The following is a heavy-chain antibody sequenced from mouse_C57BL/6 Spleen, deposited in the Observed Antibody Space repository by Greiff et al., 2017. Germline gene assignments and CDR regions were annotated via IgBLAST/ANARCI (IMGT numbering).Heavy chain of an antibody. Sequence: QVQLKQSGAELVRPGTSVKVSCKASGYAFTNYLIEWVKQRPGQGLEWIGVINPGSGGTNYNEKFKGKATLTADKSSSTAYMQLSSLTSEDSAVYFCARGVYSNYFDYWGQGTTLTVAS. CDR2: INPGSGGT. J-gene: IGHJ2*01. V-gene: IGHV1-54*01. CDR1: GYAFTNYL. CDR3: ARGVYSNYFDY. D-gene: IGHD2-5*01.